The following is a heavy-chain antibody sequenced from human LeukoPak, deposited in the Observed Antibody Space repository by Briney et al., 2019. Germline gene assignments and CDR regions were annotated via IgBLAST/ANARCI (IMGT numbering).Heavy chain of an antibody. CDR2: IYTSGST. CDR1: GGSISSGSYY. Sequence: SQTLSLTCTVSGGSISSGSYYWSWIRQPAGTGLEWIGRIYTSGSTNYNPSLKSRVTISVDTSKNQFSLKLSSVTAADTAVYYCARTIFGVFDYWGQGTLVTVPS. J-gene: IGHJ4*02. D-gene: IGHD3-3*01. CDR3: ARTIFGVFDY. V-gene: IGHV4-61*02.